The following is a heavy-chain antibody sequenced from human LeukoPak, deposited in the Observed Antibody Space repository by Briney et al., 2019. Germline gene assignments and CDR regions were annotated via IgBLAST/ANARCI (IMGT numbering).Heavy chain of an antibody. CDR2: IYSSGST. J-gene: IGHJ4*02. V-gene: IGHV4-4*08. D-gene: IGHD5-18*01. CDR3: ARLNEDTAMGFDY. Sequence: SETLSLTCTVSGGSISSYYWSWLRQPPGKGLEWIAYIYSSGSTYYNPSLKSRVTISVDTSKNQFSLKLSSGTAADTAVYYCARLNEDTAMGFDYWGQGTLVTVSS. CDR1: GGSISSYY.